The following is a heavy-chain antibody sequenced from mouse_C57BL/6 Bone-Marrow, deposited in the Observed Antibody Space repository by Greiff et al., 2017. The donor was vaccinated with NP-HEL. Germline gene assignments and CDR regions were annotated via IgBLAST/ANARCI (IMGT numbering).Heavy chain of an antibody. CDR2: ISYDGSN. V-gene: IGHV3-6*01. Sequence: EVHLVESGPGLVKPSQSLSLTCSVTGYSITSGYYWNWIRQFPGNKLEWMGYISYDGSNNYNPSLKNRISITRDTSKNQFFLKLNSVTTEDTATYYCARDMYVPYFDYWGQGTTLTVSS. D-gene: IGHD2-14*01. CDR1: GYSITSGYY. CDR3: ARDMYVPYFDY. J-gene: IGHJ2*01.